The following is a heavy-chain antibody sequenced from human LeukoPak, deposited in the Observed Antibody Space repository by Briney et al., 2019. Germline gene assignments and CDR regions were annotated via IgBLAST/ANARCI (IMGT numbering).Heavy chain of an antibody. CDR2: IRSTAYGATT. CDR3: TRGVYQLLYFDY. J-gene: IGHJ4*02. CDR1: GFIFGDYA. D-gene: IGHD6-13*01. Sequence: GGSLRLSCTASGFIFGDYAMSWVRQAPEKGLEWVAFIRSTAYGATTEYAASVKDRFTISRGDSKRIAYLQMNSLKTDDTAVYYCTRGVYQLLYFDYWGQGALVTVSS. V-gene: IGHV3-49*04.